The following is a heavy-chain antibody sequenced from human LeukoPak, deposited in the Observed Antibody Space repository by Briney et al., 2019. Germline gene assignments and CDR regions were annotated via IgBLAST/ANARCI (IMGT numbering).Heavy chain of an antibody. J-gene: IGHJ6*02. CDR1: GFTFSSYA. D-gene: IGHD3-3*01. V-gene: IGHV3-30-3*01. CDR2: ISYDGSNK. CDR3: ARDRDFWSGYYLTSYYYYGMDV. Sequence: GGSLRLSCAASGFTFSSYAMHWVRQAPGKGLEWVAVISYDGSNKYYADSVKGRFTISRDNSKNTLYLQMNSLRAEDTAVYYCARDRDFWSGYYLTSYYYYGMDVWGQGTTVTVSS.